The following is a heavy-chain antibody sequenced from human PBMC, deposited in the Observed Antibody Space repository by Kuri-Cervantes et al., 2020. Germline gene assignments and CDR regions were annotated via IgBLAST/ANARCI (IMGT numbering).Heavy chain of an antibody. V-gene: IGHV1-2*02. CDR3: AREAGRQWLAIYYYYYYGMDV. J-gene: IGHJ6*02. CDR2: INPNSGGT. D-gene: IGHD6-19*01. CDR1: GYTFTGYY. Sequence: ASVKVSCKASGYTFTGYYMHWVRQAPGQGLEWMGWINPNSGGTNYAQKFQGRVTMTRDTSISTAYVELSSLRSEDTAVYYCAREAGRQWLAIYYYYYYGMDVWGQGTTVTVSS.